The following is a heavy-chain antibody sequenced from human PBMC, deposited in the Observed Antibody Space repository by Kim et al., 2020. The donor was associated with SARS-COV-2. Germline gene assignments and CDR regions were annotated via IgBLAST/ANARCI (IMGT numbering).Heavy chain of an antibody. D-gene: IGHD3-16*01. Sequence: SVKVSCKASGGTFSSYAISWVRQAPGQGLEWMGGIIPIFGTANYAQKFQGRVTITADESTSTAYMELSILRSEDTAVYYCARDGGYVYVWGSSRGAFDIWGQGTMVTVSS. CDR2: IIPIFGTA. V-gene: IGHV1-69*13. CDR1: GGTFSSYA. CDR3: ARDGGYVYVWGSSRGAFDI. J-gene: IGHJ3*02.